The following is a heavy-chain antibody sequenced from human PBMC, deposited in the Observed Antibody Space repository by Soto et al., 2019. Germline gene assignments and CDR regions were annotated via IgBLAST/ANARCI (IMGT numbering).Heavy chain of an antibody. CDR2: ISSSGSFM. CDR3: ARDPPTGSTLDWFDS. D-gene: IGHD1-7*01. V-gene: IGHV3-21*01. CDR1: GFSFSSDS. Sequence: EVQLVESGGGLVKPGGSLRLSCAASGFSFSSDSMGWVRQAPGKGLEWVSSISSSGSFMNYADSVKGRFTISRDNAKNSLSLQMTRLKDEDTAVYYCARDPPTGSTLDWFDSWGQGTLVTVSS. J-gene: IGHJ5*01.